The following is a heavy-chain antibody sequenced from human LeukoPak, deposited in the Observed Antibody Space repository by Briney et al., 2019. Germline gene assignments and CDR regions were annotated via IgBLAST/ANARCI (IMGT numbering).Heavy chain of an antibody. CDR3: TTGVPVLRFLEWLRDYYYGMDV. Sequence: GGSLRLSCAASGFTFSNAWMSWVRQAPGKGLEWVGRIKSKTDGGTTDYAAPVKGRFTISRDDSKNTLYLQMNSLKTEDTAVYYCTTGVPVLRFLEWLRDYYYGMDVWGQGTTVTVSS. CDR1: GFTFSNAW. J-gene: IGHJ6*02. V-gene: IGHV3-15*01. D-gene: IGHD3-3*01. CDR2: IKSKTDGGTT.